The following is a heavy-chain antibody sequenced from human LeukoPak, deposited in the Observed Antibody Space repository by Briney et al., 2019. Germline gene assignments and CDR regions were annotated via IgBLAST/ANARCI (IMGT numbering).Heavy chain of an antibody. CDR1: GDFVRNSNYY. J-gene: IGHJ1*01. V-gene: IGHV4-39*01. D-gene: IGHD3-22*01. CDR2: IYYSGRT. CDR3: ARRRYYDGSGYLD. Sequence: SETLSLSCIVSGDFVRNSNYYWDWIRQSLGKGLEWIGSIYYSGRTYYNPSLKTRVSMSVDTTKNQFSLKLTSVTAADTAVYYCARRRYYDGSGYLDWGQGTLVIVS.